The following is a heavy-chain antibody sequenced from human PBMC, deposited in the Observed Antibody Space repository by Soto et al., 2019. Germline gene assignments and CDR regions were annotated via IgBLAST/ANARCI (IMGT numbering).Heavy chain of an antibody. CDR2: IFYSGST. CDR3: AKYYCSGTRCFLFDS. Sequence: SETLSLTCSVSGGSITSTDYYWSWFRQPPGKRLEWIGYIFYSGSTYYNPSLKSRVAFSVDTSKNQFSLQLTSVTAADTAVYYCAKYYCSGTRCFLFDSWGQGTRVTVSS. J-gene: IGHJ4*02. CDR1: GGSITSTDYY. V-gene: IGHV4-30-4*01. D-gene: IGHD2-2*01.